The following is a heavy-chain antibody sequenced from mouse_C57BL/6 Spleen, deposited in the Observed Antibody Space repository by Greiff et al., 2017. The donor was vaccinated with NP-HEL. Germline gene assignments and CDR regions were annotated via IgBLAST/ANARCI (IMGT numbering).Heavy chain of an antibody. CDR3: ARGTYYEGMGDD. J-gene: IGHJ4*01. CDR2: IDPSDSYT. D-gene: IGHD2-10*01. CDR1: GYTFTSYW. V-gene: IGHV1-50*01. Sequence: QVQLQQPGAELVKPGASVKLSCKASGYTFTSYWMQWVKQRPGQGLEWIGEIDPSDSYTNYNQKFKGKATLTVDTSSSTAYMQLSSLTSEDSAVYYCARGTYYEGMGDDWGQGTSVTVSS.